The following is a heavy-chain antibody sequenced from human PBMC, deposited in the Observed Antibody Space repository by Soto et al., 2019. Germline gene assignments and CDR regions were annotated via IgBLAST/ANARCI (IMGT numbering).Heavy chain of an antibody. CDR2: MNPNSGNT. Sequence: QVQLVQSGAEVKKPGASVKVSCKASGYTFTSYDINWVRQATGQGREWMGWMNPNSGNTAYAQKFQGRVTMTRNTSTSTAYMELSSLRSEDTAVYYCARERTGPNYFDYWGQGTLVTVSS. J-gene: IGHJ4*02. D-gene: IGHD1-7*01. CDR1: GYTFTSYD. V-gene: IGHV1-8*01. CDR3: ARERTGPNYFDY.